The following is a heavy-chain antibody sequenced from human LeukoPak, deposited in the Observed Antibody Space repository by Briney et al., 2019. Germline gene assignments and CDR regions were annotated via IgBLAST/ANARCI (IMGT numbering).Heavy chain of an antibody. J-gene: IGHJ6*02. CDR1: GGTFSSYV. Sequence: SVTVSCKASGGTFSSYVISWVRQAPGQGLEWMGGIIPIFGTANYAQKFQDRVTITAAESTSTAYMELSSLRSEDTAVYYCARGRGDCCSGVCYTAYFYYGMDVWGRGTTVTVSS. V-gene: IGHV1-69*13. CDR3: ARGRGDCCSGVCYTAYFYYGMDV. CDR2: IIPIFGTA. D-gene: IGHD2-8*01.